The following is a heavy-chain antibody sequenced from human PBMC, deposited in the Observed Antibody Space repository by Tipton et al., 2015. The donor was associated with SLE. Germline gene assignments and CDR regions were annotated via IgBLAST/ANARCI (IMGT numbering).Heavy chain of an antibody. Sequence: TLSLTCSVSGGAINSGSYWWTWLRQPAGKGLEWIGRINTSGTTNYNHSLKSRVTISVDTSNNQFSLRLDSVTAADTAVYYCARTVGSHRNYYFDYWGQGTLVTVSP. V-gene: IGHV4-61*02. D-gene: IGHD1-26*01. CDR3: ARTVGSHRNYYFDY. CDR2: INTSGTT. J-gene: IGHJ4*02. CDR1: GGAINSGSYW.